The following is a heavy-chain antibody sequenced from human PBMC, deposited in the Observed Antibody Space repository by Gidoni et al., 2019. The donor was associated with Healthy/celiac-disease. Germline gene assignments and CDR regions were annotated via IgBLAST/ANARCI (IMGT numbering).Heavy chain of an antibody. V-gene: IGHV3-48*01. Sequence: EEQLVESGGGLVQPGGSLRLSGEASGFTFISYSMNWVRQAPGTGLEWVSYISSSSSTIYYADSVKGRFTISRDNAKNSLYLQMNSLRAEDTAVYYCAREAYDYSPENAFDIWGQGTMVTVSS. CDR3: AREAYDYSPENAFDI. D-gene: IGHD4-4*01. CDR1: GFTFISYS. CDR2: ISSSSSTI. J-gene: IGHJ3*02.